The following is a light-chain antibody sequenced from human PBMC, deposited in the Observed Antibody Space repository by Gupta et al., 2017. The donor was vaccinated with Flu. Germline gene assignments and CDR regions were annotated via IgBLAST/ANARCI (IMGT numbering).Light chain of an antibody. V-gene: IGLV2-14*01. J-gene: IGLJ2*01. CDR1: CSDVVGYKY. Sequence: SALTQPASVSGSPGQPITISCTGSCSDVVGYKYVSWYQQHPGKAPKLMIYEVSNRPSGVPNSFSGSRSGKTATLTINRLQAEDEADYYCSSNKNTSNLVVFGGGTKLTVL. CDR2: EVS. CDR3: SSNKNTSNLVV.